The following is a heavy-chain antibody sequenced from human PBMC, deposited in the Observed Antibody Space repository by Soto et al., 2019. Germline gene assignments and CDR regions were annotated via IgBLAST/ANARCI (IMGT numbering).Heavy chain of an antibody. J-gene: IGHJ6*02. D-gene: IGHD3-10*01. Sequence: ASVKVSCKASGYTFTGYYMHWVRQAPGQGLEWMGWINPNSGGTNYAQKFQGRVTMTRDTSISTAYMELSRLRSDDTAVYYCARAIHYGSGSYIYYYYGMDVWGQGTTVTVSS. V-gene: IGHV1-2*02. CDR3: ARAIHYGSGSYIYYYYGMDV. CDR2: INPNSGGT. CDR1: GYTFTGYY.